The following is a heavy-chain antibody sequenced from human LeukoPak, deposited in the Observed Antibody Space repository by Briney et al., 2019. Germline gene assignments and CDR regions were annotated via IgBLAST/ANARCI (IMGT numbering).Heavy chain of an antibody. Sequence: GGSLRLSCAASGFTFSSYSMNWVRQAPGKGLEWVSSISGSSTYIDYADTVKGRYTISRDNAKNALYMQMDSPRAEDTAVYYCARDHSSGRYFDFWGQGTLVTVSS. CDR1: GFTFSSYS. CDR3: ARDHSSGRYFDF. V-gene: IGHV3-21*01. D-gene: IGHD3-22*01. J-gene: IGHJ4*02. CDR2: ISGSSTYI.